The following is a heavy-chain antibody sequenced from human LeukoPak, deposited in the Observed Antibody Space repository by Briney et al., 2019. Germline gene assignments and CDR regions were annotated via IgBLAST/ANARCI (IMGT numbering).Heavy chain of an antibody. D-gene: IGHD3-10*01. CDR1: GFTFSSYA. CDR2: ISYDGTNK. CDR3: ARTLWFGESYFDY. Sequence: PGGSLRLSCAASGFTFSSYAMHWVRQAPGKGLEWVAVISYDGTNKYYADSVKGRFTISRDNSKNTLYLQMNSLSAEDTAVYYCARTLWFGESYFDYWGQGTLVTVSS. J-gene: IGHJ4*02. V-gene: IGHV3-30-3*01.